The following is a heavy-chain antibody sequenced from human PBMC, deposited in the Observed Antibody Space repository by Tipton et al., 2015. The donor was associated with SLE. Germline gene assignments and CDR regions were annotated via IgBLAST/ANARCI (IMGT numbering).Heavy chain of an antibody. CDR2: IRSKADSYAT. V-gene: IGHV3-73*01. CDR3: TGRAPPEEPYFFDS. D-gene: IGHD5-24*01. Sequence: SLRLSCAASGFTFSGSTVHWVRQASGKGLEWVGRIRSKADSYATAYGTSVKGRFSISRDDSKNTAYLQMDSLKIEDTAVYYCTGRAPPEEPYFFDSLGQGTLVTVSS. J-gene: IGHJ4*02. CDR1: GFTFSGST.